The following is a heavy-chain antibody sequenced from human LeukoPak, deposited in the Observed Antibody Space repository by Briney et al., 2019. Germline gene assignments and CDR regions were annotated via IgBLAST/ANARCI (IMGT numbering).Heavy chain of an antibody. Sequence: PGGSLRLSCAASGFTFSNSDMNWVHQAPGKGLDWVAVISYDESNKYYADSVKGRFTISRDNSKNTLYLQMNSLRGEDTAMYYCARGTDTKPFWSGYWVDVWGQGTTVTVSS. D-gene: IGHD3-3*01. CDR1: GFTFSNSD. CDR2: ISYDESNK. CDR3: ARGTDTKPFWSGYWVDV. J-gene: IGHJ6*02. V-gene: IGHV3-30*03.